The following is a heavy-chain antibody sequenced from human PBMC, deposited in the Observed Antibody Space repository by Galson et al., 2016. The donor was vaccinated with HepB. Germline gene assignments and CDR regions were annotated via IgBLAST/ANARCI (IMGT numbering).Heavy chain of an antibody. Sequence: SLRLSCAASGVIFSDYDMSWIRQAPGKGLEWVSYISSSGSTIYYAASVKGRFTISRDNAKNSLYLQMNSLRPDDTAVYYCAKNTGAYFHGSGTYLDSWGQGTPVTVSP. D-gene: IGHD3-10*01. CDR3: AKNTGAYFHGSGTYLDS. CDR2: ISSSGSTI. V-gene: IGHV3-11*01. J-gene: IGHJ4*02. CDR1: GVIFSDYD.